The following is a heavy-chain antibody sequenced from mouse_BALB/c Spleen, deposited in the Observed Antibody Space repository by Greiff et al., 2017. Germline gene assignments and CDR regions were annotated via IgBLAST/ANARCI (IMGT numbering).Heavy chain of an antibody. V-gene: IGHV1S81*02. CDR2: INPSNGRT. Sequence: VKLQQPGAELVKPGASVKLSCKASGYTFTSYWMHWVKQRPGQGLEWIGEINPSNGRTNYNEKFKSKATLTVDKSSSTAYMQLSSLTSEDSAVYYCARDGYDETWFAYWGQGTLVTVSA. CDR1: GYTFTSYW. CDR3: ARDGYDETWFAY. D-gene: IGHD2-14*01. J-gene: IGHJ3*01.